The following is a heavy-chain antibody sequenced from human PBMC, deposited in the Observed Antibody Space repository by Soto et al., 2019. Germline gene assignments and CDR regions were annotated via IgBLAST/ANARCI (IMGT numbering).Heavy chain of an antibody. CDR2: ISYDGSNK. Sequence: QVQLVESGGGVVQPGRSLRLSCAASGFTFSSYGMHWVRQAPGKGLEWVAVISYDGSNKYYADSVKGRFTISRDNSKNTLYLQMNSLRAEDTAVYYCASRRFLEWLPTRGMDVWGQGTTVTVSS. J-gene: IGHJ6*02. CDR1: GFTFSSYG. V-gene: IGHV3-30*19. CDR3: ASRRFLEWLPTRGMDV. D-gene: IGHD3-3*01.